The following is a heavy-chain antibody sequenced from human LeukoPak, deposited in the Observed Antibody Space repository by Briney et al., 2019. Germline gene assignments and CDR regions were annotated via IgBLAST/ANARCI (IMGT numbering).Heavy chain of an antibody. Sequence: PSETLSLTCAVYGGSFSGYYWSWIRQPPGKGLEWIGEINHSGSTNYNPSLKSRVTISVDTSKNQFSLKLSSVTAADTAVYYCAGGYKYAYYNYYYMDVWGKGTTVTISS. J-gene: IGHJ6*03. V-gene: IGHV4-34*01. D-gene: IGHD5-24*01. CDR2: INHSGST. CDR1: GGSFSGYY. CDR3: AGGYKYAYYNYYYMDV.